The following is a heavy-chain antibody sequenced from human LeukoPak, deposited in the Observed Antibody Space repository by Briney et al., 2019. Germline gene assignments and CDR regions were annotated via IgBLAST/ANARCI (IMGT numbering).Heavy chain of an antibody. CDR1: GGSISSYY. CDR3: ARGSEREDAFDI. Sequence: SETLSLTCTVSGGSISSYYWSWIRQPPGKGLEWIGYIYYSGSTNYNPSLKSRVTISVDTSKNQFSLRLSSVTAADTALYYCARGSEREDAFDIWGQGTMVTVSS. J-gene: IGHJ3*02. V-gene: IGHV4-59*12. CDR2: IYYSGST. D-gene: IGHD1-1*01.